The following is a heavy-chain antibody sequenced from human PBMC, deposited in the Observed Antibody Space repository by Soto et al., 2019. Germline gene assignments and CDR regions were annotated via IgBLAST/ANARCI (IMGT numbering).Heavy chain of an antibody. CDR2: IKKDGHEK. V-gene: IGHV3-7*02. CDR3: SPWGILTGYDY. D-gene: IGHD3-9*01. J-gene: IGHJ4*01. CDR1: GFIFSHYL. Sequence: EVPLVESGGGLVQPGGSLRLSCEASGFIFSHYLMSWVRQAPGKGLEWVANIKKDGHEKYYADSVKGRFAISRDDAKDSLYLQMDSLRVEDTATYYCSPWGILTGYDYWGQGTLVTVSS.